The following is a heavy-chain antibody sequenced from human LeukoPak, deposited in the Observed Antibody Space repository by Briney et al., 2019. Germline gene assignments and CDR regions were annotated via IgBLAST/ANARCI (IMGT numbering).Heavy chain of an antibody. CDR2: INPHSGGT. J-gene: IGHJ4*02. CDR3: ARDATTISGWDYFDY. D-gene: IGHD6-19*01. CDR1: GYTFNVYY. V-gene: IGHV1-2*02. Sequence: GASVKVSCQTSGYTFNVYYMHWVRQAPGQGLEWMGWINPHSGGTNYAQQFQGRVTLTRDTSISTVYMELTRLRSDDTAVYYCARDATTISGWDYFDYWGQGTLVTVSS.